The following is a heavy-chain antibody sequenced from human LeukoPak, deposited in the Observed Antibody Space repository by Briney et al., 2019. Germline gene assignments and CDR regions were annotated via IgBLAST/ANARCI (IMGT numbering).Heavy chain of an antibody. J-gene: IGHJ6*04. V-gene: IGHV4-4*07. Sequence: TSETLSLTCTVSGAPISSYPWGWIRQPAGKGLEWIGRISRSGSTSYNPSLKSRVTMSVDTSKNQFSLKLTSVAAADTAVYYCARITIFGVADRGVWGKGTTVTVSA. CDR2: ISRSGST. CDR3: ARITIFGVADRGV. CDR1: GAPISSYP. D-gene: IGHD3-3*01.